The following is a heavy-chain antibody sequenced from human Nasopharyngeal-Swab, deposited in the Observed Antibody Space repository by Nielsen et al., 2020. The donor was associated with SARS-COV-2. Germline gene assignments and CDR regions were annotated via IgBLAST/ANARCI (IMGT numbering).Heavy chain of an antibody. D-gene: IGHD4-23*01. V-gene: IGHV3-30*02. CDR2: IRYDGSNK. Sequence: GESLKISCAASGFTFSSYGMHWVRQAPGKGLEWVAFIRYDGSNKYYADSVKGRFTISRDNSKNTLFLQMNSLRPEDTAVYYCASKTTVVAEPFDCWGQGTLVTVSS. CDR3: ASKTTVVAEPFDC. CDR1: GFTFSSYG. J-gene: IGHJ4*02.